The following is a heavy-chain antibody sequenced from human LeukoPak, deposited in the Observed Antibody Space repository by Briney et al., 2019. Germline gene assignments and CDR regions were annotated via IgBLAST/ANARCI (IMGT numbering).Heavy chain of an antibody. Sequence: ASVTVSCTASGYTFTGYYMHWVRQAPGQGLEWMGWINPNSGGTNYAQKFQGWVTMTRDTSISTAYMELSRLRSDDTAVYYCARGCSSTSCYTNWFDPWGQGTLVTVSS. D-gene: IGHD2-2*01. V-gene: IGHV1-2*04. CDR1: GYTFTGYY. J-gene: IGHJ5*02. CDR3: ARGCSSTSCYTNWFDP. CDR2: INPNSGGT.